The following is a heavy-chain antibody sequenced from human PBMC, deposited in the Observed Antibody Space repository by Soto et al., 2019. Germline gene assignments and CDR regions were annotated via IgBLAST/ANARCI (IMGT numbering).Heavy chain of an antibody. Sequence: EVQLVESGGGLVKPGGSLRLSCAASGFTFTRYSMNWVRQAPGKGLEWVSSISRTTNYIYYGDSMKGRFTISRDNAKNSLYLEMNSPRAEDTAVYYCARESEDLTSNFDYWVQGTLVTVSS. J-gene: IGHJ4*02. CDR1: GFTFTRYS. CDR2: ISRTTNYI. V-gene: IGHV3-21*06. CDR3: ARESEDLTSNFDY.